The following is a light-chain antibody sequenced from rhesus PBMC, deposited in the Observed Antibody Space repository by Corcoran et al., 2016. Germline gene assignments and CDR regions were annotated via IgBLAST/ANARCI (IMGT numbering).Light chain of an antibody. J-gene: IGKJ2*01. V-gene: IGKV1-18*01. CDR3: QRGYRPPYG. CDR2: DAS. Sequence: DIQMTQSPSSLSASVGDNVTITCRASQGISSWLAWYQQKPATAPDLLIYDASSLQSGVPSRFSGGGSGTVYTPTISGLQPEGFATYYWQRGYRPPYGFGQGTKVEIK. CDR1: QGISSW.